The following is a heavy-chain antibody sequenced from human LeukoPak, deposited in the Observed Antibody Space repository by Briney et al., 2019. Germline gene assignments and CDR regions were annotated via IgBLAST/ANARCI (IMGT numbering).Heavy chain of an antibody. Sequence: PGGSLRLSCAASGFTVSNNYMSWVRQAPGKKLEWVSDIYSDGTTFYADSVEGRFTISRDNSKNTLYLQMNSLRAEDTAVYYCAKVRGNSARGFDYWGQGTLVTVSS. J-gene: IGHJ4*02. CDR3: AKVRGNSARGFDY. D-gene: IGHD1/OR15-1a*01. CDR1: GFTVSNNY. CDR2: IYSDGTT. V-gene: IGHV3-53*01.